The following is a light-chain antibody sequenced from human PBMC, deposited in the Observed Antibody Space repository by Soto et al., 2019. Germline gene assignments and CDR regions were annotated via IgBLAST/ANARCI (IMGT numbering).Light chain of an antibody. V-gene: IGKV4-1*01. CDR1: QTVLNSSNNKTY. CDR2: CAS. J-gene: IGKJ1*01. CDR3: LQDHDDSWT. Sequence: DIVMTQSPDSLAVSLGDWATLDCKSSQTVLNSSNNKTYLAWYRQRPGQPPTLLINCASTLQSGVPARFRGSGSGTEFALTITDLQAEDFATYYCLQDHDDSWTFGQGTTVDIK.